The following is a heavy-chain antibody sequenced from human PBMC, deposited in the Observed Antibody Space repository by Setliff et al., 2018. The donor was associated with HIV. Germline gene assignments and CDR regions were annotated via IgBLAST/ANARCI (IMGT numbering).Heavy chain of an antibody. CDR2: IHPSGET. V-gene: IGHV4-38-2*01. Sequence: SETLSLTCAASGYSISGSYYWSWIRQPPGKNPEYIGYIHPSGETYYSPSLMSRLTISLDTANNRFSLRLTSATAADTAIYYCARKAADVSGGGMDVWGQGTTVTVSS. CDR1: GYSISGSYY. J-gene: IGHJ6*02. D-gene: IGHD2-15*01. CDR3: ARKAADVSGGGMDV.